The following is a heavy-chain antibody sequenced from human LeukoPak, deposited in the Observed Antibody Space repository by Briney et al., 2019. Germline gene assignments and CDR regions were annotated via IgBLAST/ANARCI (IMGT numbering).Heavy chain of an antibody. D-gene: IGHD3-3*01. J-gene: IGHJ4*02. CDR3: ARGLSNRFLEWPIDY. V-gene: IGHV4-34*01. Sequence: SETLSLTCAVYGGSFSGYYWSGIRQPPGRGLEWIGEINHSGSTNYNPSLKSRVTISVDTSKNQFSLKLSSVTAADTAVYYCARGLSNRFLEWPIDYWGQGTLVTVSS. CDR2: INHSGST. CDR1: GGSFSGYY.